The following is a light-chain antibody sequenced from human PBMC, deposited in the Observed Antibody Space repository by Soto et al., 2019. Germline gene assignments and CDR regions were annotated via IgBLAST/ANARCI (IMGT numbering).Light chain of an antibody. Sequence: QSVLTQPPSASGTPGQRVTIACSGSSSNIGSTTVKWYQQLPGTAPKLLIYNNNQRPSGVPDRFSGSKSGTSASLAISGLHAEDEADYYCTAWDDSPSGVVFGGGTKLTVL. V-gene: IGLV1-44*01. CDR2: NNN. J-gene: IGLJ3*02. CDR3: TAWDDSPSGVV. CDR1: SSNIGSTT.